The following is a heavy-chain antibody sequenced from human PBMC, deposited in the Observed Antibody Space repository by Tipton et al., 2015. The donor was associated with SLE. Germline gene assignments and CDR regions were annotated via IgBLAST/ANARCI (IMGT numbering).Heavy chain of an antibody. CDR2: IYYSGST. J-gene: IGHJ5*02. Sequence: TLSLTCTASGGSISSSSYYWGWIRQPPGKGLEWIWYIYYSGSTNYNPSLKSRVTISVDTSKNQFSLKLSSVTAADTAVYYCASGRGWYGWFDPWGQGTLVTVSS. CDR1: GGSISSSSYY. D-gene: IGHD6-19*01. V-gene: IGHV4-61*05. CDR3: ASGRGWYGWFDP.